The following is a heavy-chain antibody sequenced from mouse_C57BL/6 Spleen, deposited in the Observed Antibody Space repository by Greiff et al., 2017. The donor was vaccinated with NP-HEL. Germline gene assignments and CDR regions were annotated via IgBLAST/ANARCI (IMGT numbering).Heavy chain of an antibody. CDR2: IWSGGST. CDR1: GFSLTSYG. J-gene: IGHJ4*01. Sequence: QVQLQQSGPGLVQPSQSLSTTCTVSGFSLTSYGVHWVRQSPGKGLEWLGVIWSGGSTDYNAAFISRLSISKDNSKSQVFFKMNSLQADDTAIYYCARKPGYYAMDYWGQGTSVTVSS. V-gene: IGHV2-2*01. CDR3: ARKPGYYAMDY.